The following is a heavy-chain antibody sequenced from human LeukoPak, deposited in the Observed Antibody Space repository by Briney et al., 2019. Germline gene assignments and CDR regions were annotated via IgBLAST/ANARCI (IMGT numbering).Heavy chain of an antibody. J-gene: IGHJ4*02. V-gene: IGHV5-51*01. Sequence: GASLQISCKGSGSIFTSYWIGWVRPLPGKGLEWVGIIYPGDSDTRYSPSFQGQVTISADKSISTAYLQWSSLKASDTAMYYCARQTSDYDLDYWGQGTLVTVSS. CDR2: IYPGDSDT. CDR3: ARQTSDYDLDY. CDR1: GSIFTSYW. D-gene: IGHD4-17*01.